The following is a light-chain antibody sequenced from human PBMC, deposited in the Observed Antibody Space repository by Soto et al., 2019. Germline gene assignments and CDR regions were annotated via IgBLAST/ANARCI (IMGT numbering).Light chain of an antibody. J-gene: IGKJ2*01. V-gene: IGKV3-20*01. CDR2: GAS. Sequence: EIVLTQSPGTLSLSPGERATLSCRASQSVSSSYLAWYQHKPGQAPRLLIYGASSRATGIPDRFSGSGSGTDFTLTISRLEPEDLAVYYCQQYGSSPPTFGQGTKLEIK. CDR1: QSVSSSY. CDR3: QQYGSSPPT.